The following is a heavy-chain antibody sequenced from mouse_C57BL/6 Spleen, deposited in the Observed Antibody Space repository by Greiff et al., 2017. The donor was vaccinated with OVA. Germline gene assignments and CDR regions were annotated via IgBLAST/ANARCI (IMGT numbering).Heavy chain of an antibody. J-gene: IGHJ4*01. CDR1: GYTFTSYW. Sequence: QVQLKQPGAELVMPGASVKLSCKASGYTFTSYWMHWVKQRPGQGLEWIGEIDPSDSYTNYNQKFKGKSTLTVDKSSSTAYMQLSSLTSEDSAVYYCARSFSAMDYWGQGTSVTVSS. CDR3: ARSFSAMDY. CDR2: IDPSDSYT. D-gene: IGHD1-2*01. V-gene: IGHV1-69*01.